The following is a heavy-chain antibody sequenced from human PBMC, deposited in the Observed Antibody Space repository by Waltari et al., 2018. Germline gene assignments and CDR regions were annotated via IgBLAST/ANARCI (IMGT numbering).Heavy chain of an antibody. Sequence: EVQLVESGGGLVQPGGSLRLSCAASGFTFSSYSLNWVSQAPGKGMAWVSYISSSSSTIYYADSVKGRFTISRDNAKNSLYLQMNSLRAEDTAVYYCARDHQYNWNSYYYYYYYMDVWGKGTTVTVSS. D-gene: IGHD1-7*01. CDR1: GFTFSSYS. CDR3: ARDHQYNWNSYYYYYYYMDV. J-gene: IGHJ6*03. CDR2: ISSSSSTI. V-gene: IGHV3-48*04.